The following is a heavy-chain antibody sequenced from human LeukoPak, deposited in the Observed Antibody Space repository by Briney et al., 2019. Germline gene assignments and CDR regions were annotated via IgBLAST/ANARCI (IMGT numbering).Heavy chain of an antibody. V-gene: IGHV3-33*06. Sequence: PGGSLRLSCAASGFTFSSYGMDWVRQAPGKGVEGVAVIWYDGSNKDYADWGKGRFTISRDNSKNTVYLKMNRLRAEDTAVYYCAKALHSSWNYFDSWGQGTLVTVSS. D-gene: IGHD6-13*01. CDR1: GFTFSSYG. CDR3: AKALHSSWNYFDS. J-gene: IGHJ4*02. CDR2: IWYDGSNK.